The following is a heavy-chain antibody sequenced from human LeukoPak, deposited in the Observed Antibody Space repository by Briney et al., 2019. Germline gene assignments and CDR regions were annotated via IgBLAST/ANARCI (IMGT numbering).Heavy chain of an antibody. V-gene: IGHV4-59*01. CDR1: GGSISSYY. D-gene: IGHD3-10*01. J-gene: IGHJ4*02. CDR2: IYYTGST. Sequence: SETLSLTCTVSGGSISSYYWGWIRQPPGKGLEWIGYIYYTGSTNCNPSLRSRVTISVDSSKKQFSLKVHSVTAADTAVYYWARGEYFGSGLGDWGQGTLVTVSS. CDR3: ARGEYFGSGLGD.